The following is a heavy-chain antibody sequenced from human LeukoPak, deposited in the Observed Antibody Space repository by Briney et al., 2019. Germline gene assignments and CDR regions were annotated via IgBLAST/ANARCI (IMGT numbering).Heavy chain of an antibody. J-gene: IGHJ4*02. V-gene: IGHV4-59*01. CDR1: GGSISTYY. Sequence: SETLSLTCTVSGGSISTYYWTWIRQPPGKGLEWIGYVYYSGTTNYNPSLESRVAISIDTSKNQFSLKLNSVTAADTAVYYCARDYDSSGYYWSWGQGTLVTVSS. D-gene: IGHD3-22*01. CDR3: ARDYDSSGYYWS. CDR2: VYYSGTT.